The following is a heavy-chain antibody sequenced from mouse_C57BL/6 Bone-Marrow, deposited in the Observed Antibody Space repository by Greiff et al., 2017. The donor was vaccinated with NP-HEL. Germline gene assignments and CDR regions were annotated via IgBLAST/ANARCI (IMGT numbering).Heavy chain of an antibody. CDR3: AIGLSYYYAMDY. D-gene: IGHD2-4*01. CDR1: GYTFTSYW. Sequence: QVQLKQPGAELVKPGASVKVSCKASGYTFTSYWMHWVKQRPGQGLEWIGRIHPSDSDTNYNQKFKGKATLTVDKSSSTAYMQLSSLTSEDSAVYYCAIGLSYYYAMDYWGQGTSVTVSS. CDR2: IHPSDSDT. V-gene: IGHV1-74*01. J-gene: IGHJ4*01.